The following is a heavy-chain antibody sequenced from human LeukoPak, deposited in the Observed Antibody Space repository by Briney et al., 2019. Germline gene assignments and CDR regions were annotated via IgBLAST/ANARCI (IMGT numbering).Heavy chain of an antibody. Sequence: ASVRVSCKVSGYTLTELSMHWVRQAPGKGLEWMGGFDPEDGETIYAQKFQGRVTMTEDTSTDTAYMELSSLRSEDMAVYYCATPYYYDSSFYFWGQGTMVTVSS. J-gene: IGHJ3*01. D-gene: IGHD3-22*01. CDR1: GYTLTELS. CDR3: ATPYYYDSSFYF. V-gene: IGHV1-24*01. CDR2: FDPEDGET.